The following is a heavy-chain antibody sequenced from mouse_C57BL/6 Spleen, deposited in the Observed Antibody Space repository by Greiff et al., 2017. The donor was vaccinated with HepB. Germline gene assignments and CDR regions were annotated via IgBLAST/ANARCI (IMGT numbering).Heavy chain of an antibody. V-gene: IGHV1-15*01. Sequence: QVQLKQSGAELVRPGASVTLSCKASGYTFTDYEMHWVKQTPVHGLEWIGAIDPETGGTAYNQKFKGKAILTADKSSSTAYMELRSLTSEDSAVYYCTRGGRSYAMDYWGQGTSVTVSS. CDR1: GYTFTDYE. CDR3: TRGGRSYAMDY. CDR2: IDPETGGT. J-gene: IGHJ4*01.